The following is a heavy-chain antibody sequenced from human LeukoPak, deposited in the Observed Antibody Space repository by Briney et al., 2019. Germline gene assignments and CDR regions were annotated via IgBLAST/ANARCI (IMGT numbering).Heavy chain of an antibody. V-gene: IGHV4-30-4*01. J-gene: IGHJ4*02. D-gene: IGHD3-10*01. CDR2: IYYSGST. CDR3: ARDPDYYGSGTGGYFDN. Sequence: WVRQPPGKGLEWIGYIYYSGSTFYNPSLKSRLTISVDPSKNQFSLRLTSVTAADTAVYYCARDPDYYGSGTGGYFDNWGQGTLVTVSS.